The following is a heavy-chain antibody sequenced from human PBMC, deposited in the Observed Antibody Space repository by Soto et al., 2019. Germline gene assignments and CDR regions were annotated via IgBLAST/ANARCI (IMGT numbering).Heavy chain of an antibody. J-gene: IGHJ5*02. CDR3: AREARQWGPRWFDP. V-gene: IGHV1-18*01. D-gene: IGHD1-26*01. CDR2: IRAYNGDT. CDR1: GYTFTSYG. Sequence: ASVKFSCKASGYTFTSYGITWVRQAPGQGLEWMGWIRAYNGDTNYAQNLQGRVTMTTXTXXSXXXMXLXXLRXEXTAVYYCAREARQWGPRWFDPWGQGTLVTVSS.